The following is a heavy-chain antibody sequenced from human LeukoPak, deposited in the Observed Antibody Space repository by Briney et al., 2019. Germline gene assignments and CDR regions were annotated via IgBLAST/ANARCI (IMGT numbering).Heavy chain of an antibody. J-gene: IGHJ5*02. CDR3: ARGEWELRWFDP. CDR2: FDPEDGET. Sequence: ASVKVSCKVSGYTLTELSMHWVRQAPGKGLEWMGGFDPEDGETIYAQKFQGRVTMTEDTSTDTAYMELSSLRSEDTAVYYCARGEWELRWFDPWGQGALVTVSS. V-gene: IGHV1-24*01. CDR1: GYTLTELS. D-gene: IGHD1-26*01.